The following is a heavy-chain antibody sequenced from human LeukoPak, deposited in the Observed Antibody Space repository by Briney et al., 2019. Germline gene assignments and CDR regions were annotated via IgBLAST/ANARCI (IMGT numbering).Heavy chain of an antibody. CDR2: INPNSGGT. CDR1: GYIFTGYY. CDR3: ARKSGEVYYDFWSGYSLDY. D-gene: IGHD3-3*01. J-gene: IGHJ4*02. Sequence: ASVKVSCKASGYIFTGYYMHWVRQAPGQGLEWMGWINPNSGGTNYAQKFQGRVTMTRDTSISTAYMELGRLRSDDTAVYYCARKSGEVYYDFWSGYSLDYWGQGTLVTVSS. V-gene: IGHV1-2*02.